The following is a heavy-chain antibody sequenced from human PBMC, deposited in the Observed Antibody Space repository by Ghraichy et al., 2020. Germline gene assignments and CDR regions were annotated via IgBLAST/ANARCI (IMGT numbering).Heavy chain of an antibody. V-gene: IGHV4-39*01. Sequence: SETLSLTCTVSGGSISSSSYYWGWIRQPPGKGLEWIVSIYYSGSTYYNPSLKSRVTISVDTSKNQFSLKLSSVTAADTAVCDCARHGRNIAAALRAWFDPWGQRTLVTVSS. CDR1: GGSISSSSYY. CDR3: ARHGRNIAAALRAWFDP. J-gene: IGHJ5*02. D-gene: IGHD6-13*01. CDR2: IYYSGST.